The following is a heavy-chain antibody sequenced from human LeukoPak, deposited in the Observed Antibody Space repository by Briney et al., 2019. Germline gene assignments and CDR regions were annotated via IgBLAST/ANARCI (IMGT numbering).Heavy chain of an antibody. CDR1: GYTFTGYY. CDR3: ARPGASMAPTNWFDP. Sequence: ASVKVSCKASGYTFTGYYMHWVRQAPGQGLEWMGWINPNSGGTNYAQKFQGRVTMTRDTSISTAYMELSRLRSDDTAVYYCARPGASMAPTNWFDPWGQGTLVTVSS. V-gene: IGHV1-2*02. D-gene: IGHD2/OR15-2a*01. CDR2: INPNSGGT. J-gene: IGHJ5*02.